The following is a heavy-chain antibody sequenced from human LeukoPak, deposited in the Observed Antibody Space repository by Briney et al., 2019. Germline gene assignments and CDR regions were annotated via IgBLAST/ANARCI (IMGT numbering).Heavy chain of an antibody. CDR2: INAGNGNT. CDR1: GYTFTSYA. J-gene: IGHJ4*02. CDR3: ARAPRNSSTMLDF. V-gene: IGHV1-3*01. D-gene: IGHD6-13*01. Sequence: GASVKVSCKASGYTFTSYAVHWVRQAPGQRLEWMGWINAGNGNTKYSQKFQGRVTITRDTSASTAYMELSSLRSEDTAVYHCARAPRNSSTMLDFWGQGTLVTISS.